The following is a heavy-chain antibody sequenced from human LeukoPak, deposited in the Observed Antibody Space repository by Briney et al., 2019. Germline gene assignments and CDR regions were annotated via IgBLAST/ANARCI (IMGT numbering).Heavy chain of an antibody. V-gene: IGHV4-61*02. CDR1: GDSISSGDYY. CDR2: ISSSGST. D-gene: IGHD3-10*01. J-gene: IGHJ5*02. CDR3: ARAKTLVRGVMVRSNWFDP. Sequence: PSETLSLTCTVSGDSISSGDYYWSWIRQPAGKGLEWIGRISSSGSTNYNPSLKSRVTISVDTSKNQFSLKLSSVTAADTAVYYCARAKTLVRGVMVRSNWFDPWGQGTLVTVSS.